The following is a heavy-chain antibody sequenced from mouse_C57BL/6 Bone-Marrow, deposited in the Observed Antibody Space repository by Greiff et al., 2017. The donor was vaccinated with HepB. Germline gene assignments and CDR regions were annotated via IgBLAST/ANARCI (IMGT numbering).Heavy chain of an antibody. CDR2: IYPGSGST. J-gene: IGHJ3*01. CDR3: ARMGYSNLFAY. V-gene: IGHV1-55*01. D-gene: IGHD2-5*01. Sequence: KQRPGQGLEWIGDIYPGSGSTNYNEKFKSKATLTVDTSSSTAYMELRSLTSEDSAVYFCARMGYSNLFAYWGQGTLVTVSA.